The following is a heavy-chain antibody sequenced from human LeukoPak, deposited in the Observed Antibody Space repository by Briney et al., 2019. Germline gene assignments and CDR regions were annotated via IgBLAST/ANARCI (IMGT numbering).Heavy chain of an antibody. CDR2: FSGSGGST. CDR1: GFSFTNAW. Sequence: PGGSLRLSCSASGFSFTNAWMSWVRQAPGKGLEWVSAFSGSGGSTYYADSVKGRFTISRDNSKNTLYLQMNSLRAEDTAVYYCAKDLTHYYGSGSYTQPTRPFDYWGQGTLVTVSS. V-gene: IGHV3-23*01. D-gene: IGHD3-10*01. CDR3: AKDLTHYYGSGSYTQPTRPFDY. J-gene: IGHJ4*02.